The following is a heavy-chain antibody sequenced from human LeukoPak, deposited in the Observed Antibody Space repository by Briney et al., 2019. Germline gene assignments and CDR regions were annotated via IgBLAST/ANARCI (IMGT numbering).Heavy chain of an antibody. J-gene: IGHJ4*02. CDR1: GFTFRSYT. CDR3: AKGGSPSCYSSSGY. Sequence: GGSLRLSCTASGFTFRSYTMNWVRQAPGKGLEWVSTISGGGTTTYYAESVKGRFTISRDNSKNTLYLQLNSLRAEDTAVYYCAKGGSPSCYSSSGYWGQGTLVTVSS. V-gene: IGHV3-23*01. CDR2: ISGGGTTT. D-gene: IGHD2-2*01.